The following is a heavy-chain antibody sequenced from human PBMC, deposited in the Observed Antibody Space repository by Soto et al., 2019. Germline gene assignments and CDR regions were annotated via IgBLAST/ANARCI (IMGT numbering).Heavy chain of an antibody. D-gene: IGHD7-27*01. Sequence: QVQLQQWGAGLLKPSETLSLTCAVYGGSFSGYYWSWIRQPPGKGLEWIGEINHSGSTNYNPSLQSRVTISVDTYTNQFSLKLSSVTAADTAVYYCARGESNRYYYGMDVWGQGTTVTVSS. CDR1: GGSFSGYY. J-gene: IGHJ6*02. CDR3: ARGESNRYYYGMDV. V-gene: IGHV4-34*01. CDR2: INHSGST.